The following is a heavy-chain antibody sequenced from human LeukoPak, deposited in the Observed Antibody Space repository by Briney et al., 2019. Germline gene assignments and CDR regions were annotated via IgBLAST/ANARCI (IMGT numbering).Heavy chain of an antibody. CDR1: GFTFSSYG. CDR3: ASPRLGYSGYDY. V-gene: IGHV3-23*01. Sequence: GGSLRLSCAASGFTFSSYGMSWVRQAPGKGLEGVSGISGSGGSTYYADSVKGRITISRDNSKNTLYLQMNSLRAEDTAVYYCASPRLGYSGYDYWGQGTLVTVSS. J-gene: IGHJ4*02. CDR2: ISGSGGST. D-gene: IGHD5-12*01.